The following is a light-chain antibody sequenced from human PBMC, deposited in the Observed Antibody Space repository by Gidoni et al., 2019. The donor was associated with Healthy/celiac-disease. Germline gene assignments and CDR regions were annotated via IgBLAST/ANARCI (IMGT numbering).Light chain of an antibody. CDR3: QQLNSYPQT. CDR1: QGISSY. J-gene: IGKJ3*01. Sequence: DIQLTQSPSFLSASVGDRVTITFRASQGISSYLAWYQQKPGKAPKLLIYAASTLQSGVPSRFSGSGSGTEFTRTISSLQPEDFATYYCQQLNSYPQTFGPGTKVDIK. CDR2: AAS. V-gene: IGKV1-9*01.